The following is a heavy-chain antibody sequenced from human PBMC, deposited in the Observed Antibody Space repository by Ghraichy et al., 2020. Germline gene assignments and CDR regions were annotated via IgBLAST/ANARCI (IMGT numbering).Heavy chain of an antibody. CDR2: IYYTGST. CDR1: SGSISGSY. J-gene: IGHJ4*02. V-gene: IGHV4-59*01. Sequence: SETLSLTCTASSGSISGSYWSWIRQPPGKGLEWIGYIYYTGSTKFNPSLKRRVTMSVDTSKNQFSLKLTSVTAADTAVYYCARTYDFWSGYYAYFDYWGQGALVTVSS. D-gene: IGHD3-3*01. CDR3: ARTYDFWSGYYAYFDY.